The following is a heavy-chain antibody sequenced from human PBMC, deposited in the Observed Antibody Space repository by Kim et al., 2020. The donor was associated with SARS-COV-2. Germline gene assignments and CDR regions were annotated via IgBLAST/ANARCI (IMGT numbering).Heavy chain of an antibody. Sequence: SETLSLTCTVSGGSISSYYWSWIRQPPGKGLEWIGYIYYSGSTNYNPSLKSRVTISVDTSKNQFSLKLSSVTAADTAVYYCARCPAVAGTWYYYGMDVWGQGTTVTVSS. J-gene: IGHJ6*02. CDR2: IYYSGST. CDR3: ARCPAVAGTWYYYGMDV. CDR1: GGSISSYY. V-gene: IGHV4-59*08. D-gene: IGHD6-19*01.